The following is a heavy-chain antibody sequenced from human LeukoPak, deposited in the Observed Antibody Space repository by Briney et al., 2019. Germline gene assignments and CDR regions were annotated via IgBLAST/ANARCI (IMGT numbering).Heavy chain of an antibody. V-gene: IGHV3-15*01. CDR2: IKSKTDGETT. Sequence: GGSLRLSCVDSGFTFTNAWMSWVRQAPGKGLEWIGRIKSKTDGETTNYAEPVRGRFTISRDDSKSAVHPQMNSLKIEDTAVYYCTTDLGTYYHGSQRLIPIDYWGQGTLVTVSS. CDR3: TTDLGTYYHGSQRLIPIDY. CDR1: GFTFTNAW. J-gene: IGHJ4*02. D-gene: IGHD3-10*01.